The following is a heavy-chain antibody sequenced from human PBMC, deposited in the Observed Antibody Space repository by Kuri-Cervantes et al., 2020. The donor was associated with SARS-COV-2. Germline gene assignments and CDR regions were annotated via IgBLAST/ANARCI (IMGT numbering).Heavy chain of an antibody. J-gene: IGHJ3*02. CDR2: ISYDGSNK. CDR3: AKDMGAVTEQYYDSSGYYSVDAFDI. V-gene: IGHV3-30*04. Sequence: GSLRLSCAASGFTFSSYAMHWVRQAPGKGLEWVAVISYDGSNKYYADSVKGRFTISRDNSKNTLYLQMNSLRAEDTAVYYCAKDMGAVTEQYYDSSGYYSVDAFDIWGQGTMVTVSS. D-gene: IGHD3-22*01. CDR1: GFTFSSYA.